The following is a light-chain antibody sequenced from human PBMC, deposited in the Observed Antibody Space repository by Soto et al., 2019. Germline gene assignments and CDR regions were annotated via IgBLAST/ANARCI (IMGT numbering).Light chain of an antibody. Sequence: QSVLTQPPSVSGAPGQRVTISCTGNNSNLGAGYDVHWYQQLPGAAPKLVIVGNRNRPSGVHERFSGSKSGTSASLAITGLQAEDEADYYCNSYTNSSAVVFGGGTKLTV. CDR2: GNR. J-gene: IGLJ2*01. CDR1: NSNLGAGYD. V-gene: IGLV1-40*01. CDR3: NSYTNSSAVV.